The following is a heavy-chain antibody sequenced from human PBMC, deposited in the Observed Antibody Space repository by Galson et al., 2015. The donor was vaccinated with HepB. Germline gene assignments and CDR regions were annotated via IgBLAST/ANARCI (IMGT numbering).Heavy chain of an antibody. Sequence: SLRLSCAASGFTFSNYAMSWVRQAPGKGLEWVSTISGSAGSTYYADSVKGRFTISRDNSKTTLFLQMNSLRADDTAVYYCAKRDGSGGSSAFDYWGQGTLVTVSS. V-gene: IGHV3-23*01. CDR3: AKRDGSGGSSAFDY. J-gene: IGHJ4*02. CDR1: GFTFSNYA. D-gene: IGHD1-26*01. CDR2: ISGSAGST.